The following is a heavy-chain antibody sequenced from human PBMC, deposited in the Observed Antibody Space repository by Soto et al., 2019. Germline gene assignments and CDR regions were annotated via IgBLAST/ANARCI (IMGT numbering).Heavy chain of an antibody. V-gene: IGHV3-30-3*01. CDR3: ARDIASALGFDP. CDR2: ISYDGSNK. D-gene: IGHD6-13*01. Sequence: GGSLRLSCAASGFTFSNYAMNWVRQAPGKGLEWVAFISYDGSNKYYAVSVKGRFTISRDNSEDTLYLQMNTPRTEDTAVYYCARDIASALGFDPWGQGTLVTVSS. CDR1: GFTFSNYA. J-gene: IGHJ5*02.